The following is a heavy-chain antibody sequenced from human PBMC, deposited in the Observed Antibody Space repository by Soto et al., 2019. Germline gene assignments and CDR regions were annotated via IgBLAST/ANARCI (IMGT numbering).Heavy chain of an antibody. CDR1: GFTFSDYY. CDR2: ISSGSSYI. Sequence: PGGSLRLSCAASGFTFSDYYMSWIRQAPGKGLEWVSYISSGSSYIYYADSVKGRFTISRDNAKNSLYLQMNTLRAEDTALYYCARRRAAAGTLTFDYWGQGTRVTVSS. J-gene: IGHJ4*02. V-gene: IGHV3-11*06. D-gene: IGHD6-13*01. CDR3: ARRRAAAGTLTFDY.